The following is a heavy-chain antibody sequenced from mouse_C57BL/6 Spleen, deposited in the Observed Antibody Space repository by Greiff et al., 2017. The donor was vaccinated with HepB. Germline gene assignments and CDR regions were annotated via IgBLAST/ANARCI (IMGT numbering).Heavy chain of an antibody. CDR2: IDPEDGDT. CDR3: AMFPSTAEATYGYAMDY. CDR1: GFNFKDYY. J-gene: IGHJ4*01. Sequence: EVQGVESGAELVKPGASVKLSCTASGFNFKDYYMHWVKQRTEQGLEWIGRIDPEDGDTKYAPKFQGKATITADTSSNTAYLQLSSLTSEDTAVYYCAMFPSTAEATYGYAMDYWGQGTSVTVSS. D-gene: IGHD3-2*02. V-gene: IGHV14-2*01.